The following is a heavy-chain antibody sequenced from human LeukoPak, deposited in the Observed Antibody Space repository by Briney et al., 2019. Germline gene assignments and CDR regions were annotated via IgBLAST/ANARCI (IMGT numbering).Heavy chain of an antibody. J-gene: IGHJ5*01. V-gene: IGHV4-4*07. CDR3: ARVVSGGTLDS. Sequence: SETLSLTCTVSDGAIGSYYWTWARQPADKGFEWIGHVYSDGTTNYNPSLKSRLTMSIDKAKNKFSLKVNSVTAADTAVYYCARVVSGGTLDSWGQGTLVTVSS. CDR1: DGAIGSYY. D-gene: IGHD5/OR15-5a*01. CDR2: VYSDGTT.